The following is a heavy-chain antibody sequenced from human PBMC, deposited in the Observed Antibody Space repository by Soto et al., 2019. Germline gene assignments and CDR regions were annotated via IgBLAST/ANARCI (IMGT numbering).Heavy chain of an antibody. CDR3: ARAVAVPADFDY. CDR2: INAGNGNT. Sequence: PSVKVSYKASGYTFTGYAMHWVRQAPGQRLEWMGWINAGNGNTKYSQKFQGRVTITRDTSASTAYMELSSLRPEDTAVYYCARAVAVPADFDYWGPGTLVTVSS. V-gene: IGHV1-3*01. J-gene: IGHJ4*02. CDR1: GYTFTGYA. D-gene: IGHD6-19*01.